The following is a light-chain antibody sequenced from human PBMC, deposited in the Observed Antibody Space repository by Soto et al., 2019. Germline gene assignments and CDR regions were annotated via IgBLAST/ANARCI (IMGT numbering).Light chain of an antibody. Sequence: SYELTQPPSVSVSPGQTASITCSGDKLGDKYACWYQQKPGQSPVQVIYQDSKRPLGIPERFSGSNSGNTATLTISGTQAMDEADYYCQAWDSSTHYVFGTGTKVTVL. CDR1: KLGDKY. CDR2: QDS. CDR3: QAWDSSTHYV. V-gene: IGLV3-1*01. J-gene: IGLJ1*01.